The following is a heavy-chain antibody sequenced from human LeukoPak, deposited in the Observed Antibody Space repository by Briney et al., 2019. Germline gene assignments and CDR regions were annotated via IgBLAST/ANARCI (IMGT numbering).Heavy chain of an antibody. CDR1: ALTLSDHF. CDR2: SRPKRNGYTT. V-gene: IGHV3-72*01. D-gene: IGHD1/OR15-1a*01. J-gene: IGHJ3*02. Sequence: GGSLRLSCSASALTLSDHFIDRVRQGPGKGLEWVGRSRPKRNGYTTEYAAPVKGRFAISRDDSKNSVFLQMNSLRTEDTAVYYCTRDGGTRGNTAFDMWGPGTMVTVSS. CDR3: TRDGGTRGNTAFDM.